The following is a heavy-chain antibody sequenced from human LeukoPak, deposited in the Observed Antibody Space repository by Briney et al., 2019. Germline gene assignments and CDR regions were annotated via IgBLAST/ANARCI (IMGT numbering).Heavy chain of an antibody. CDR1: GFTFSSYG. Sequence: GGSLRLSCAASGFTFSSYGMHWVRQAPGKGLEWVAFIRYDGSNKYYADSVKGRFTISRDNSKNTLYLQMNSLRAEDTAVYYCAKVTGFGESHDYLDYWGQGTLVTVSS. V-gene: IGHV3-30*02. J-gene: IGHJ4*02. CDR3: AKVTGFGESHDYLDY. D-gene: IGHD3-10*01. CDR2: IRYDGSNK.